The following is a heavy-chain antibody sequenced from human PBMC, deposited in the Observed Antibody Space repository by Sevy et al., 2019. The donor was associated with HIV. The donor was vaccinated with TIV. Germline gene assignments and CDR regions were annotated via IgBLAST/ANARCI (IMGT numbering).Heavy chain of an antibody. CDR2: IWYDGNDK. CDR1: GFIFSNYA. V-gene: IGHV3-33*01. Sequence: GGSLRLSCATSGFIFSNYAMHWIRQAPGKGLEWVAVIWYDGNDKYYADSVQGRFTISRDNSKNTLYLQMNSLRVEDTDVYYCARYWGRDGHSIDYWGQGTLVTVSS. CDR3: ARYWGRDGHSIDY. J-gene: IGHJ4*02. D-gene: IGHD3-16*01.